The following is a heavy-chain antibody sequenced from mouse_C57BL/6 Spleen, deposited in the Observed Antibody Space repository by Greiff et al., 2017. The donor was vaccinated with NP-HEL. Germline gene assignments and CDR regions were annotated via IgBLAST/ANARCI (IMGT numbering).Heavy chain of an antibody. CDR1: GYAFSSSW. Sequence: QVQLKQSGPELVKPGASVKISCKASGYAFSSSWMNWVKQRPGQGLEWIGRIYPGDGDTNYNGKFKGKATLTADNSSSTAYMQHSSLTSEDSAVDFCERRGSSYAMDYWGQGTTVTVSS. V-gene: IGHV1-82*01. CDR3: ERRGSSYAMDY. J-gene: IGHJ4*01. CDR2: IYPGDGDT.